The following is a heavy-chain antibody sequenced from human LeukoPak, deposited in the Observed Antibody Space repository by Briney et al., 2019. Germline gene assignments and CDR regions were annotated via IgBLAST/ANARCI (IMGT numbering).Heavy chain of an antibody. V-gene: IGHV3-30*04. J-gene: IGHJ4*02. Sequence: GGSLRLSCAASAFTFSSYAMHWVRQAPGKGLEWGAVISYDGSNKHYADSVKGRFTISRDNSKNTLYLQMNSLRAEDTAVYYCAREAHTWDSEYYFDYWGQGTLVTVSS. D-gene: IGHD1-26*01. CDR1: AFTFSSYA. CDR3: AREAHTWDSEYYFDY. CDR2: ISYDGSNK.